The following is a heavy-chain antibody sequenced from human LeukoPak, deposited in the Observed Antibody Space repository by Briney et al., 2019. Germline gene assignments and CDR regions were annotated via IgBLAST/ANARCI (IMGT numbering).Heavy chain of an antibody. V-gene: IGHV3-74*01. J-gene: IGHJ4*02. D-gene: IGHD3-10*01. Sequence: GGSLRLSCAASGFSFSTQRMYWVRQAPGKGLVWVSYINIDERITGYADSVKGRFTISRDNAKNTLYLQMNSLRVEDTAIYYCFREGGDWGQGTLVTVSS. CDR2: INIDERIT. CDR1: GFSFSTQR. CDR3: FREGGD.